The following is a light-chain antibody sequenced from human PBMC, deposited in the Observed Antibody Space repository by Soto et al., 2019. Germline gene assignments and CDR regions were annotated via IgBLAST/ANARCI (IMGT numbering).Light chain of an antibody. CDR1: SSDVGGYDY. Sequence: QSALTQPPSASGSPGQSVTISCAGTSSDVGGYDYVSWYQQHPGKAPKLMIYEVTELPSGIPDRFSGSKSGNTASLTVSGLQAEDEADYYCSSYASNSPVVFGGGTKLTVL. V-gene: IGLV2-8*01. J-gene: IGLJ2*01. CDR2: EVT. CDR3: SSYASNSPVV.